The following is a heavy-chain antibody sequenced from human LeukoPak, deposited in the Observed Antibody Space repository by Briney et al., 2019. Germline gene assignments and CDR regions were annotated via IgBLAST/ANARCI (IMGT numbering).Heavy chain of an antibody. CDR2: INHSGST. Sequence: SETLSLTCAVYGGSFSGYYWSWIRQPPGKGLEWIGEINHSGSTNYNPSLKSRVTISVDTSKNQFSLKLSSVTAADTAVYYCARVIGITIFGVVMVPWFDPWGQGTLVTVSS. CDR1: GGSFSGYY. CDR3: ARVIGITIFGVVMVPWFDP. V-gene: IGHV4-34*01. J-gene: IGHJ5*02. D-gene: IGHD3-3*01.